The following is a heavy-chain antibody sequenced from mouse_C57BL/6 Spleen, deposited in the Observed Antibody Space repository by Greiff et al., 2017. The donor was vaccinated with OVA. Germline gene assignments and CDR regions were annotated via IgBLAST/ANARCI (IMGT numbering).Heavy chain of an antibody. CDR2: IYPGDGDT. J-gene: IGHJ4*01. CDR1: GYAFSSYW. CDR3: ASHYYGSSPYYAMDY. Sequence: QVQLQQSGAELVKPGASVKISCKASGYAFSSYWMNWVKQRPGKGLEWIGQIYPGDGDTNYNGKFKGKATLTADKSSSTAYMQLSSLTSEDSAVYFCASHYYGSSPYYAMDYWGQGTSGTVSS. V-gene: IGHV1-80*01. D-gene: IGHD1-1*01.